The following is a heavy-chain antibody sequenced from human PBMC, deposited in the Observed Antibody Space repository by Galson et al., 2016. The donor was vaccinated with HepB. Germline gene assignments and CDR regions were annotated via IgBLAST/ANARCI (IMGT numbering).Heavy chain of an antibody. CDR2: FVPIFGTP. J-gene: IGHJ3*01. V-gene: IGHV1-69*15. CDR1: GGTFSSYP. Sequence: SCKAFGGTFSSYPIGWVRQAPGQGLEWMGSFVPIFGTPNYAQRLQGRVTIMLDESTSTAYMELSSLRSEDTAVYYCAREFTFGGVIVTGFDVWGQGTMVTVSS. CDR3: AREFTFGGVIVTGFDV. D-gene: IGHD3-16*02.